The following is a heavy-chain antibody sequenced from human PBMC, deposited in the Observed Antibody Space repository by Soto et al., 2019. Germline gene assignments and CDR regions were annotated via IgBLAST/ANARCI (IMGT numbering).Heavy chain of an antibody. V-gene: IGHV3-30*18. CDR3: AKGPPLLMVYPVLDS. J-gene: IGHJ4*02. Sequence: GGSLRLSCAASEFTFSKHGMHWVRQAPGKGLEWVAVISYDRSNKYYGDSVKDRFTISRDNSKNTLYLHMNSLRPEDTAVYFCAKGPPLLMVYPVLDSWGQGTLVTVSS. CDR1: EFTFSKHG. CDR2: ISYDRSNK. D-gene: IGHD2-8*01.